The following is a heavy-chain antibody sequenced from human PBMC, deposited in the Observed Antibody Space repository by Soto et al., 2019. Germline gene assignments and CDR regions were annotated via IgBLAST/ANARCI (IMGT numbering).Heavy chain of an antibody. CDR1: GGSISSSSYY. CDR2: IYYSGST. Sequence: QLQLQESGPGLVKPSETLSLTCTVSGGSISSSSYYWGWIRQPPGKGLEWIGSIYYSGSTYYNPSLKSRVTISVDTSNNQFSLRLSSVPAADTAVYYCPSDVLRFLEWSPDAFDIWGQGTMVTVSS. CDR3: PSDVLRFLEWSPDAFDI. D-gene: IGHD3-3*01. V-gene: IGHV4-39*01. J-gene: IGHJ3*02.